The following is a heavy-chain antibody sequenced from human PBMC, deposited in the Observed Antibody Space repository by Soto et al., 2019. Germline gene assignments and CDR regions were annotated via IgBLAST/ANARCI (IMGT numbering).Heavy chain of an antibody. D-gene: IGHD2-2*01. CDR2: IKQDGSEK. Sequence: GGSLRLSCAASGFTFSSYWMSWVRQAPGKGLEWVANIKQDGSEKYYVDSVKGRFTISRDNAKNSLYLQMNNLRAEDTAVYYCARADGEYQLLYYYYGMDVWGQGTTVTVSS. CDR3: ARADGEYQLLYYYYGMDV. CDR1: GFTFSSYW. V-gene: IGHV3-7*05. J-gene: IGHJ6*02.